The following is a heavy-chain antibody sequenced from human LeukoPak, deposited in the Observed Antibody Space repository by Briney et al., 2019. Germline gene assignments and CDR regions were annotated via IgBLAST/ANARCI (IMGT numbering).Heavy chain of an antibody. J-gene: IGHJ4*02. CDR2: IIPIFGTA. CDR3: ARDSELEMATNIGYY. CDR1: GYTFISYA. V-gene: IGHV1-69*13. D-gene: IGHD5-24*01. Sequence: ASVKVSCKASGYTFISYAISWVRQAPGQGLEWMGGIIPIFGTANYAQKFQGRVTITADESTSTAYMELSSLRSEDTAVYYCARDSELEMATNIGYYWGQGTLVTVSS.